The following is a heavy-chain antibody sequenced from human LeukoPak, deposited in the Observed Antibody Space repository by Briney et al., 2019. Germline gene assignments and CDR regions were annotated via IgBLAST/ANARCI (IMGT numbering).Heavy chain of an antibody. CDR1: GFTFSSYW. J-gene: IGHJ4*02. CDR3: ARGPSSYYDWTFDY. Sequence: GGSLRLSCAASGFTFSSYWMSWVRQAPGKGLEWVANIKQDGSEKYYVDSVKGRFTISRDNAKNSLYLQMNSLRAEDTAVYYCARGPSSYYDWTFDYWGQGTLVTVSS. D-gene: IGHD3-3*01. V-gene: IGHV3-7*01. CDR2: IKQDGSEK.